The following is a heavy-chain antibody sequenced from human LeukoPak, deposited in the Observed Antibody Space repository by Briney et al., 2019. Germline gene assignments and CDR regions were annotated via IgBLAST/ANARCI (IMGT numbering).Heavy chain of an antibody. V-gene: IGHV1-8*01. CDR2: MSPNSGNT. CDR1: GYTFTSYD. J-gene: IGHJ4*02. D-gene: IGHD7-27*01. CDR3: TRGPPNWGYDY. Sequence: ASVKVSCTASGYTFTSYDINWVRQATGQGFEWVGWMSPNSGNTGYAQKFQGRVTMTRSTSMSTAYMELSSLRSEDTAVYYCTRGPPNWGYDYWGQGTLVTVSS.